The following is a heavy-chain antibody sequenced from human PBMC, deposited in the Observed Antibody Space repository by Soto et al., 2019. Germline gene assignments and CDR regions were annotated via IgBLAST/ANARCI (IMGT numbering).Heavy chain of an antibody. V-gene: IGHV4-39*01. CDR1: GGSITSGDSY. D-gene: IGHD3-10*01. J-gene: IGHJ5*02. CDR3: ARRTPSYASESSRFDP. CDR2: MDYSGDT. Sequence: SETLSLTCTVSGGSITSGDSYWGWIRQPPGKGLEWIGTMDYSGDTTYNPSLESRVTISVDTSKNQFSLRLSFVTAADTAVYYCARRTPSYASESSRFDPWGQGAPVTVSS.